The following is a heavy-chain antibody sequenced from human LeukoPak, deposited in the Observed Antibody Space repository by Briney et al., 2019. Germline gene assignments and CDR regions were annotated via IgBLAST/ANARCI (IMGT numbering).Heavy chain of an antibody. Sequence: SETLSLTCTVSGGSISSSSYYWGWVRQPPGKGREWIGSIYYSGSTYYNPSLKRRVTISVDTSKNQFSLKLSSVTAADTAVYYCAKSYYDFWSGYYTGMGYYYYMDVWGKGTTVTVSS. J-gene: IGHJ6*03. CDR1: GGSISSSSYY. V-gene: IGHV4-39*01. CDR2: IYYSGST. CDR3: AKSYYDFWSGYYTGMGYYYYMDV. D-gene: IGHD3-3*01.